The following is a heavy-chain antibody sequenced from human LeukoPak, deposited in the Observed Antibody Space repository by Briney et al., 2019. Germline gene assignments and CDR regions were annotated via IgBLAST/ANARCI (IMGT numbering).Heavy chain of an antibody. CDR3: ARVDRRGATNSRGYSIGYYFDY. J-gene: IGHJ4*02. CDR1: GGSISSGGYY. CDR2: IYYSGST. D-gene: IGHD5-18*01. Sequence: SETLSLTCTVSGGSISSGGYYWSWIRQPPGKGLEWIGYIYYSGSTYYNPSLKSRVTISVDTSKNQFSLKLSSVTAADTAVYYCARVDRRGATNSRGYSIGYYFDYWGQGTLVTVSS. V-gene: IGHV4-31*03.